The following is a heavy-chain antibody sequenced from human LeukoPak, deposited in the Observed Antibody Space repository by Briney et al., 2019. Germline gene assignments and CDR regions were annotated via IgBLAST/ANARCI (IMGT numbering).Heavy chain of an antibody. V-gene: IGHV3-20*01. CDR1: GFTFDDHG. J-gene: IGHJ4*02. D-gene: IGHD3-10*01. CDR3: ARHQGFGELSPFDY. Sequence: GGSLRLSCAASGFTFDDHGMGWVRQAPGKGLEWVSGINWNGGNTGYVDSVKGRFTISRDNAKNSLYPQMNSLRAEDTALYHCARHQGFGELSPFDYWGQGTLVTVSS. CDR2: INWNGGNT.